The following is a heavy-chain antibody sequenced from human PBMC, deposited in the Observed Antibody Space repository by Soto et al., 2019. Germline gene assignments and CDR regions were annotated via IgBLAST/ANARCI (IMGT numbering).Heavy chain of an antibody. CDR1: GFAFSNFW. J-gene: IGHJ4*02. CDR2: VNHDGSEK. D-gene: IGHD2-2*01. Sequence: EVQLVESGGGLVQPGGSLRLSCDASGFAFSNFWMTWVRQIPGKGLEWVANVNHDGSEKYYVDSVKGRSTISRDNAKDSVDLLMNSLRFDDTAVYYCAKGMHPRSSLPVAVDCWGQGTVITIST. V-gene: IGHV3-7*01. CDR3: AKGMHPRSSLPVAVDC.